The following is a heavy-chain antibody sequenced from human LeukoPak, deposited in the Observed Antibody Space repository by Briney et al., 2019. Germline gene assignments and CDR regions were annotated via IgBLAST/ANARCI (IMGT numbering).Heavy chain of an antibody. J-gene: IGHJ6*03. D-gene: IGHD2-15*01. V-gene: IGHV3-7*01. CDR3: ARAGRKSRGVDIVRKKETGYYYYLDV. CDR1: EFTFFTYW. CDR2: IKQDGSEK. Sequence: GGSLRLSCAASEFTFFTYWMTWVRQAPGKGLEWVANIKQDGSEKYYVDSVKGRFTISRDNAKNSLYLQINSLRVEDTAVYYCARAGRKSRGVDIVRKKETGYYYYLDVWGKGTTVTVSS.